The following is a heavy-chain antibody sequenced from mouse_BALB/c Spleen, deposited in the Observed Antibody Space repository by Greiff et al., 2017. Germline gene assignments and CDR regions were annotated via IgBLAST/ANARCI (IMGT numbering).Heavy chain of an antibody. V-gene: IGHV14-1*02. CDR1: GFTFKDYY. Sequence: EVQLQQSGAELVRPGALVKLSCKASGFTFKDYYMHWVKQRPEQGLEWIGWIDPENGNTIYDPKFQGKASITADKSSNTAYLQLSSLTSEDTAVYYCARGYDGTGFAYWGQGTLVTVSA. CDR2: IDPENGNT. J-gene: IGHJ3*01. D-gene: IGHD2-3*01. CDR3: ARGYDGTGFAY.